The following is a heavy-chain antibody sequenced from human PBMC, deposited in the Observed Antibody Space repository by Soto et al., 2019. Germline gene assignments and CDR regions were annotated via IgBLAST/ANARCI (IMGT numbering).Heavy chain of an antibody. CDR2: ISSSGSTI. Sequence: GGSLRLSCAASGFTFSDYYMSWIRQAPGKGLEWVSYISSSGSTIYYADSVKGRFTISRDNAKNSLYLQMNSLRAEDTAVYYCARDLLRYSSSWYYFAYWGQGTLVTASS. D-gene: IGHD6-13*01. J-gene: IGHJ4*02. V-gene: IGHV3-11*01. CDR1: GFTFSDYY. CDR3: ARDLLRYSSSWYYFAY.